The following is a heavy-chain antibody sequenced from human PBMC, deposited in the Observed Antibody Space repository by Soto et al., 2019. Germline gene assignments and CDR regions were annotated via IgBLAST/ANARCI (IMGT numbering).Heavy chain of an antibody. CDR2: IIPIFGTA. CDR1: GGTFSSYS. Sequence: SVKVSCKASGGTFSSYSISWVRQAPGQGLEWMGGIIPIFGTANYAQKFQGRVTITADESTSTAYMELSSLRSEDTAVYYCARISERYCSGGSCYYYYYYGMDVWGQGTTVNVSS. J-gene: IGHJ6*02. V-gene: IGHV1-69*13. CDR3: ARISERYCSGGSCYYYYYYGMDV. D-gene: IGHD2-15*01.